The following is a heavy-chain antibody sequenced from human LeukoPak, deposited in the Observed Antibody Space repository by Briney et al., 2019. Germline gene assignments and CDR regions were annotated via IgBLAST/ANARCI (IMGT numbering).Heavy chain of an antibody. V-gene: IGHV3-23*01. Sequence: GGSLRLSCAASGFTFTSYSMNWVRQAPGKGLEWVSTISGGGGSTYYADSVKGRFTISRDNSKNTLYPQVNSLRAEDTAVYYCAKGGKWGVTPFDYWGQGTLVTVSS. D-gene: IGHD1-26*01. CDR1: GFTFTSYS. J-gene: IGHJ4*02. CDR3: AKGGKWGVTPFDY. CDR2: ISGGGGST.